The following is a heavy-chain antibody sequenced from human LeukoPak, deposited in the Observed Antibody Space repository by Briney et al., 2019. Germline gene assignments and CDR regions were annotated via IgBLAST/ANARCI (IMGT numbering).Heavy chain of an antibody. CDR2: ISVLYGNT. J-gene: IGHJ5*02. V-gene: IGHV1-18*01. CDR3: ARGGKEFDP. CDR1: GGTFSSYA. D-gene: IGHD3-16*01. Sequence: ASVKVSCKASGGTFSSYAISWVRQAPGQGLEWMGWISVLYGNTNYAQKLQGRVTMTTDTSTSTAYMELRSLRSDDTAVYYCARGGKEFDPWGQGTLVTVSS.